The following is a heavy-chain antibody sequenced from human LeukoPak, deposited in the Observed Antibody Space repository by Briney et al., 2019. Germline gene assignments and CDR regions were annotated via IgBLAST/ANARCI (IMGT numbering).Heavy chain of an antibody. CDR3: ARAGVWGSLWGYYYYMDV. Sequence: SETLSLTCTVSGGSISSYYWSWIRQPAGKGLEWIGRIYTSGSTNYTPSLKSRVTISVDTSKNQFSLKLSSVTAADTAVYYCARAGVWGSLWGYYYYMDVWGKGTTVTVSS. V-gene: IGHV4-4*07. J-gene: IGHJ6*03. D-gene: IGHD3-16*01. CDR2: IYTSGST. CDR1: GGSISSYY.